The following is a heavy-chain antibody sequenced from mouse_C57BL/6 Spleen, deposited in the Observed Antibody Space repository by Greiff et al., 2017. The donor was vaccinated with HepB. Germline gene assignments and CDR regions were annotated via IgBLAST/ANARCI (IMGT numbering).Heavy chain of an antibody. V-gene: IGHV1-61*01. CDR2: IYPSDSET. CDR1: GYTFTSYW. CDR3: ARREGGFDY. J-gene: IGHJ2*01. Sequence: QVHVKQSGAELVRPGSSVKLSCKASGYTFTSYWMDWVKQRPGQGLEWIGNIYPSDSETHYNQKFKDKATLTVDKSSSTAYMQLSSLTSEDSAVYYCARREGGFDYWGQGTTLTVSS.